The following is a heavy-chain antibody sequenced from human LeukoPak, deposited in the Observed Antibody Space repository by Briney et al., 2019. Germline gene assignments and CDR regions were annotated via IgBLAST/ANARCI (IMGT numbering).Heavy chain of an antibody. CDR1: GDSISPYC. CDR2: IYYSGYT. Sequence: SETLSLTCTVSGDSISPYCWSWVRQPPGKGLEGIAYIYYSGYTNYNPSLKNRGTISVETSKNHFSLNLRSVTAADTPRYYCARHMIPTTTPSRAFDIWGQGTMVTVSS. V-gene: IGHV4-59*08. J-gene: IGHJ3*02. D-gene: IGHD3-16*01. CDR3: ARHMIPTTTPSRAFDI.